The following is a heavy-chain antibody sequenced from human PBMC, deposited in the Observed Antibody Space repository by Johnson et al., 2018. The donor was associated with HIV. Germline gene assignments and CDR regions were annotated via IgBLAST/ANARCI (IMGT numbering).Heavy chain of an antibody. Sequence: QVQLVESGGGVVKPGRSLRLSCAASGFTLSRYAMHWVRQAPGKGLEWVAVISYDGSNKYYEDSVKGRFTISRDNSKNTLYLQMNSLRAEDTAVYYCARGVGLVDGMIVDAFDIWGQGTMVTVSS. V-gene: IGHV3-30-3*01. CDR1: GFTLSRYA. CDR2: ISYDGSNK. CDR3: ARGVGLVDGMIVDAFDI. J-gene: IGHJ3*02. D-gene: IGHD3-22*01.